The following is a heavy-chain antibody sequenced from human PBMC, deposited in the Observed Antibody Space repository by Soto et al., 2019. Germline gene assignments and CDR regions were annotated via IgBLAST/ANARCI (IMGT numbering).Heavy chain of an antibody. Sequence: QITLKEAGPTLVKPTETLTLTCTFSGFSFTTTRMGVGWTRQPPGKALEWLAIIYWDGVSRYNPLLRRRFTLTEDPSKNQVVLTMTNMDPKDTATYYCAHRNSTGTTTYFDSWGQGIPVTVAS. D-gene: IGHD1-1*01. V-gene: IGHV2-5*02. CDR3: AHRNSTGTTTYFDS. J-gene: IGHJ4*02. CDR2: IYWDGVS. CDR1: GFSFTTTRMG.